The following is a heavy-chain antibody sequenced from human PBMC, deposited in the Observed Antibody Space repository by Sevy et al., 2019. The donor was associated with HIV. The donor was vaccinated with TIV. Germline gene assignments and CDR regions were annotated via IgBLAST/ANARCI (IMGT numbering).Heavy chain of an antibody. CDR1: GFTFSDYY. CDR3: ARDHVKDGALGEYYYSAMDV. CDR2: ISGTNNTI. J-gene: IGHJ6*02. Sequence: GGSLRLSCAASGFTFSDYYMSRIRQAPRKGLEWVSYISGTNNTIYYADFVKGRFTISRDNAKNSLNLQMNNLRAEDTAQYYCARDHVKDGALGEYYYSAMDVWAQVTTATVSS. D-gene: IGHD3-16*01. V-gene: IGHV3-11*01.